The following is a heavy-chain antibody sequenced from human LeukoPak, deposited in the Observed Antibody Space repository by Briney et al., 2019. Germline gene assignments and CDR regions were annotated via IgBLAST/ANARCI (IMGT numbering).Heavy chain of an antibody. CDR2: MNPNSGGT. CDR1: GYTFTSCD. D-gene: IGHD2-2*01. J-gene: IGHJ5*02. CDR3: ARDHVVVPAGSYNWFDP. V-gene: IGHV1-2*02. Sequence: ASVKVSCKASGYTFTSCDTNWVRQATGQGLEWMGWMNPNSGGTNYAQKFQGRVTMTRDTSISTAYMELSRLRSDDTAVYYCARDHVVVPAGSYNWFDPWGQGTLVTVSS.